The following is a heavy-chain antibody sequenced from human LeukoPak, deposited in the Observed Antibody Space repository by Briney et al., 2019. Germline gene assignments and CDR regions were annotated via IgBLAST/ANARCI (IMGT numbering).Heavy chain of an antibody. CDR2: IYTNGRT. CDR3: ARQRSSDDFWSGLDAFDI. CDR1: GGSISSGSYF. V-gene: IGHV4-61*02. J-gene: IGHJ3*02. Sequence: SQTLSLTRTVSGGSISSGSYFWSWIRQPAGKGLEWIGRIYTNGRTNYNPSLKSRLTISVDTSKNQLSLRLSSVTAADTAVYYCARQRSSDDFWSGLDAFDIWGQGTMVTVSS. D-gene: IGHD3-3*01.